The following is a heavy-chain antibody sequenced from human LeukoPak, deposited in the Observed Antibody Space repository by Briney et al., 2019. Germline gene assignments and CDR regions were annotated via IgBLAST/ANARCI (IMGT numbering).Heavy chain of an antibody. CDR2: IYSGGST. D-gene: IGHD1-1*01. J-gene: IGHJ6*03. Sequence: PGGSLRLSCAASGFTVSSNYMSWVRQAPGKGLEWVSVIYSGGSTYYADFVKGRFTISRDNSKNTLYLQMNSLRAEDTAVYYCARDTLPQPTERSHYYYYYMDVWGKGTTVTVSS. CDR1: GFTVSSNY. CDR3: ARDTLPQPTERSHYYYYYMDV. V-gene: IGHV3-66*01.